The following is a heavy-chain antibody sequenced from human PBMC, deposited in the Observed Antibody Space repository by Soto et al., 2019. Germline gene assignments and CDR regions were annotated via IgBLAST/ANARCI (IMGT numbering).Heavy chain of an antibody. CDR2: IIPIFGIG. D-gene: IGHD3-3*01. Sequence: QVQLVQSGAEVTKPGSSVKVSCKASGGTFNRYAISWVRQAPGQGLEWMGGIIPIFGIGNDAQRFQGRVTITADESTGTACMELSSLRSEDTGVYYCARSAITLFGVVSIPPHYYSEMDVWGQGTTVTFSS. CDR3: ARSAITLFGVVSIPPHYYSEMDV. CDR1: GGTFNRYA. V-gene: IGHV1-69*01. J-gene: IGHJ6*02.